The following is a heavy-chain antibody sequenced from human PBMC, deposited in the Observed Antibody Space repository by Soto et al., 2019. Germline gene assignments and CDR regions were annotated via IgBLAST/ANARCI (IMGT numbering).Heavy chain of an antibody. D-gene: IGHD6-19*01. CDR1: GFTFSTYG. V-gene: IGHV3-30*18. J-gene: IGHJ4*02. CDR3: AKYRADRSGWNVYFDN. Sequence: QVQLVESGGGVVQPGRSLRLSCAASGFTFSTYGMHWVRQAPGTGLEWGAAISYDGSNTDYTDSEKGRFTISRDNSKNTLYLKMNSLRVEDTTVDYCAKYRADRSGWNVYFDNWGQGTLVTVSS. CDR2: ISYDGSNT.